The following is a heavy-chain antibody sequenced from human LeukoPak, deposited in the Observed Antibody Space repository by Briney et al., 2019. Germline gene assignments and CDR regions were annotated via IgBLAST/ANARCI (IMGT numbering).Heavy chain of an antibody. CDR1: GFTFSNHG. CDR3: ARGSYSSSWKTFDY. CDR2: ISPSGDIT. J-gene: IGHJ4*02. V-gene: IGHV3-23*01. D-gene: IGHD6-13*01. Sequence: QPGGSLRLSCAASGFTFSNHGMNWVRQAPGKGLEWVSGISPSGDITYYADSVKGRFTISRDNSKNTLYLQMNSLRADDTAMYYCARGSYSSSWKTFDYWSQGTLVTVSS.